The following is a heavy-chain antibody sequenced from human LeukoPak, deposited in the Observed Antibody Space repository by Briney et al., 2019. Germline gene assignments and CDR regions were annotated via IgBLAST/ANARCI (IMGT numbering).Heavy chain of an antibody. CDR2: MNPNSGNT. V-gene: IGHV1-8*02. J-gene: IGHJ4*02. D-gene: IGHD6-13*01. CDR1: GGTFSSYA. Sequence: ASVTVSCKASGGTFSSYAINWVRQATGQGLEWMGWMNPNSGNTGYAQKFQGRVTMTRNTSISTAYMELSSLRSEDTAVYYCARGPGRIAAADDDYWGQGTLVTVSS. CDR3: ARGPGRIAAADDDY.